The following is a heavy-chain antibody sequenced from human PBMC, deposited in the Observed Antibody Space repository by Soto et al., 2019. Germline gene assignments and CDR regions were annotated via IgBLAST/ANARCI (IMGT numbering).Heavy chain of an antibody. V-gene: IGHV3-23*01. CDR2: ISGSGSST. CDR3: AEDRVVVLAAMAGGGYYYYGMDV. D-gene: IGHD2-2*01. J-gene: IGHJ6*02. Sequence: EVQLLESGGGLVQPGGSLRLSCAASGFTFSSYAVSWVRQAPGKGLEWVSAISGSGSSTYYADSVKGRFTISRDTSKNPLYLQMNGLRAEDTAVYYCAEDRVVVLAAMAGGGYYYYGMDVWGQGTTVTVSS. CDR1: GFTFSSYA.